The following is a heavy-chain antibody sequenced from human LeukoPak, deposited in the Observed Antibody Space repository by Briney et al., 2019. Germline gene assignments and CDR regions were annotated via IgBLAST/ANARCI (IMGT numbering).Heavy chain of an antibody. CDR3: VRDGDDYNFDY. V-gene: IGHV3-74*01. D-gene: IGHD5-24*01. J-gene: IGHJ4*02. Sequence: GGSLRLSCAASGFTFRNYWMHWVRQAPGKGLVWVSRVKGDGSFTDYADSVKGRFTISRDNAKNTLYLQMYSLRAEDTAAYYCVRDGDDYNFDYWGQGTLVTVSS. CDR2: VKGDGSFT. CDR1: GFTFRNYW.